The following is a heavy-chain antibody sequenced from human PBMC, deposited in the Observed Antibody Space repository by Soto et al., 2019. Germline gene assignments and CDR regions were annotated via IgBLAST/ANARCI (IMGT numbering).Heavy chain of an antibody. CDR3: ARVPIYSSGWYYFDY. CDR1: GFPFDDYG. V-gene: IGHV3-20*04. CDR2: INWNGGST. Sequence: EVQLVESGGGVVRPGGSLRLSCAASGFPFDDYGMSWVRQAPGKWLEWVSGINWNGGSTGYADYVKGRFTISRDNAKNSMYLQMNSLRAEDTALYYCARVPIYSSGWYYFDYWGQGTLVTVSS. J-gene: IGHJ4*02. D-gene: IGHD6-19*01.